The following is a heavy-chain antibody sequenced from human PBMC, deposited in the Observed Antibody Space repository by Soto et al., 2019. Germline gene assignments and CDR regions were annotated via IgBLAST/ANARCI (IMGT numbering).Heavy chain of an antibody. CDR2: ISWNSDSI. CDR3: TKVGGLYDFWSGPLHFDL. Sequence: EAQLVESGGGFVQPGRSLRLSCAGSGFIFDDFAIHWVRQAPGKGLEWVSGISWNSDSIGYADSVKGRFTISRDNAKNSLFSQMNSLRVEDTALYYCTKVGGLYDFWSGPLHFDLWGQGTLVTVSS. V-gene: IGHV3-9*01. J-gene: IGHJ4*02. D-gene: IGHD3-3*01. CDR1: GFIFDDFA.